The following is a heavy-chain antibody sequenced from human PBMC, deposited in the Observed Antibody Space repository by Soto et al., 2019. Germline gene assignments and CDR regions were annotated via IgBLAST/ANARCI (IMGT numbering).Heavy chain of an antibody. CDR2: IGTTSTYI. Sequence: VGSLRLSCAASGFTFGTFTMSCVRHAPGKWLEWVSSIGTTSTYIYYADSVRGRFTISRDNAKNSLYLQMNSLRAEDTAVYFCARVMCGDCSSYHSYSMQVWGQGTTFTVS. CDR3: ARVMCGDCSSYHSYSMQV. J-gene: IGHJ6*03. V-gene: IGHV3-21*01. D-gene: IGHD2-21*02. CDR1: GFTFGTFT.